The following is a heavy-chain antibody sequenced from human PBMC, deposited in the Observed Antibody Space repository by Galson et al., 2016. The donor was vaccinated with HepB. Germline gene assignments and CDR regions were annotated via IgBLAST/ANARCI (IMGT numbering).Heavy chain of an antibody. J-gene: IGHJ4*02. V-gene: IGHV3-30*03. Sequence: SLRLSCAASGFTFNNYGMHWVRQAPGKGLEWVAADSMDGRRKFYADSVKGRFTISRDNSNSMLFLQMSSLRVDDTAVYYCARRHEYCPPVGCSVDYWGQGT. CDR3: ARRHEYCPPVGCSVDY. D-gene: IGHD2/OR15-2a*01. CDR2: DSMDGRRK. CDR1: GFTFNNYG.